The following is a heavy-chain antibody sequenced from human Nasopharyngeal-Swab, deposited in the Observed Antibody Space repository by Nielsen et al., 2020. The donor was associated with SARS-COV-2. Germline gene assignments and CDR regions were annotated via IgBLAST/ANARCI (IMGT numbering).Heavy chain of an antibody. CDR2: ISSSSSYI. D-gene: IGHD3-16*01. Sequence: GESLKISCAASGFTFSSYSMNWVRQAPGKGPEWVSSISSSSSYIYYADSVKGRFTISRDNAKNSLYLQMNSLRAEDTAVYYCAREGVTTFAGYYFDYWGQGTLVTVSS. CDR3: AREGVTTFAGYYFDY. V-gene: IGHV3-21*01. J-gene: IGHJ4*02. CDR1: GFTFSSYS.